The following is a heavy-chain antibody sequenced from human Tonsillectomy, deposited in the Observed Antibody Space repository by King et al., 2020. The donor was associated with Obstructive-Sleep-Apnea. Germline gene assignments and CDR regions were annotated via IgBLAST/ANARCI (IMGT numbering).Heavy chain of an antibody. V-gene: IGHV1-69*17. CDR2: SIPFGGVS. Sequence: QLVQSGAEVKKPGSSVKVSCKASGGTFSSYGIIWVRQASGQGLEWVGGSIPFGGVSNYLQKFQGRVTITSDKSTSTDYMELSSLRYEDTAVYYCARGSLAGRTQNNYGMDVWGQGTTVTVSS. D-gene: IGHD3-3*01. CDR3: ARGSLAGRTQNNYGMDV. CDR1: GGTFSSYG. J-gene: IGHJ6*02.